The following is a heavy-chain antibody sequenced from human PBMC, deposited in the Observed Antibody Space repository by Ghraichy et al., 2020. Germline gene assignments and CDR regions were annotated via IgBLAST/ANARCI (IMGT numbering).Heavy chain of an antibody. V-gene: IGHV3-23*01. Sequence: GESLNISCAASGFTFSSYAMSWVRQAPGKGLEWVSTISGSGRNTFYADSVKGRFTISRHSPKNTLYLQMNSLRAGDTAVYYCAKEPRYCRSGSCPFDYWGLGTRVTVSS. CDR3: AKEPRYCRSGSCPFDY. D-gene: IGHD2-15*01. J-gene: IGHJ4*02. CDR1: GFTFSSYA. CDR2: ISGSGRNT.